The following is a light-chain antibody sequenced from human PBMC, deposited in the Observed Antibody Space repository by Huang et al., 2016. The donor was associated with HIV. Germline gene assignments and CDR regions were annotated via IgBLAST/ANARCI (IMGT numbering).Light chain of an antibody. CDR2: KAS. J-gene: IGKJ1*01. Sequence: DVQMTQSPSTLSAYVGDRLTITCRASQSINNYLAWYQQKAGKAPDLLIYKASTLDSGVPSRVSGSGSVTTFTLTISNLQPDDFATYYCQQYDSYWTFGQGTKVE. V-gene: IGKV1-5*03. CDR1: QSINNY. CDR3: QQYDSYWT.